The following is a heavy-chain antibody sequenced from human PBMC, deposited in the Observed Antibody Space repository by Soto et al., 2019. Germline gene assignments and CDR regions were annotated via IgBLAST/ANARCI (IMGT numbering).Heavy chain of an antibody. CDR3: TTDQYYYGSGSPLHFDYGMDV. Sequence: GSLRLSCAASGFTFSNAWMSWVRQAPGKGLEWVGRIKSKTDGGTTDYAAPVKGRFTISRDDSKNTLYLQMNSLKTEDTAVYYCTTDQYYYGSGSPLHFDYGMDVWGQGTTVTVSS. D-gene: IGHD3-10*01. CDR1: GFTFSNAW. J-gene: IGHJ6*02. V-gene: IGHV3-15*01. CDR2: IKSKTDGGTT.